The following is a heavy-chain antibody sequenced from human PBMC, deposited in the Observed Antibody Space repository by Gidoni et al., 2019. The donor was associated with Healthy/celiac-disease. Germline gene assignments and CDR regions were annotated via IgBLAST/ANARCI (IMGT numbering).Heavy chain of an antibody. CDR2: ISSSSSYI. D-gene: IGHD3-3*01. CDR3: ARDGEPNYDFWSGTAIYYYYYMDV. J-gene: IGHJ6*03. CDR1: GFTFRSYS. V-gene: IGHV3-21*01. Sequence: EVQLVESGGGLVKPGGSLRLSCAASGFTFRSYSLNWVRQAPGKGLEVVSSISSSSSYIYYADSVKGRFTISRDNAKNSLYLQMNSLRAEDTAVYYCARDGEPNYDFWSGTAIYYYYYMDVWGKGTTVTVSS.